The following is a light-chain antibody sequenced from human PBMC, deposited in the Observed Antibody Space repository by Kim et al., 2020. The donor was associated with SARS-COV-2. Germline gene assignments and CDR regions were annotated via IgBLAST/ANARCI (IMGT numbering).Light chain of an antibody. CDR2: GAS. Sequence: SPGERATLSCKASQSVSSSYLAWYQQKPGQAPRLLIYGASSRATGIPDRFSGSGSGTDFTLTISRLEPEDFAVYYCQQYGSSRLTFGGGTKLEI. CDR1: QSVSSSY. V-gene: IGKV3-20*01. J-gene: IGKJ4*01. CDR3: QQYGSSRLT.